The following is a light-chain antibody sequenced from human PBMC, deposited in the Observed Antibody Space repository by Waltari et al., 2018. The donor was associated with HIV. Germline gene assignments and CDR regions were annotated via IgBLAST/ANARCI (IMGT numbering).Light chain of an antibody. CDR3: QQYYLYPWT. CDR2: KAS. J-gene: IGKJ1*01. Sequence: DIQMTQSLSTLSASIGDRATITCRASQSISNWLAWYQQKPGKAPKLLIYKASTLEGGVPSRFSDSGSGTEFTLTINSLQPDDFATYFCQQYYLYPWTFGQGAKVEI. V-gene: IGKV1-5*03. CDR1: QSISNW.